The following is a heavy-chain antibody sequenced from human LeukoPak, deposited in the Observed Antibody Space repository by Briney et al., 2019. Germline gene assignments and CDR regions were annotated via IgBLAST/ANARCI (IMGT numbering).Heavy chain of an antibody. Sequence: ASVKVSCKASGYTFTSYGISWVRQAPGQGLEWMGWISAYNGHTNYVQKLQGRVTMTRDTSISTAYMELSRLRSDDTAVYYCARVVAGRGEREEAFDYWGQGTLVTVSS. V-gene: IGHV1-18*01. J-gene: IGHJ4*02. CDR1: GYTFTSYG. D-gene: IGHD6-19*01. CDR3: ARVVAGRGEREEAFDY. CDR2: ISAYNGHT.